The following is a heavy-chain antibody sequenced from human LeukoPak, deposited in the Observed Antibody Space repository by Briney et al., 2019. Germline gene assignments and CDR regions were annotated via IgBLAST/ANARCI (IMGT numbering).Heavy chain of an antibody. V-gene: IGHV3-30*02. CDR3: AKDDGFLGYCSSTSCYGGDY. D-gene: IGHD2-2*01. CDR1: GFTFSSYG. Sequence: GGSLRLSCAASGFTFSSYGMHWVRQAPGKGLEWVAFILYDGSNKYYADSVKGRFIISRDNSKDTLYLQMNSLRAEDTAVYYCAKDDGFLGYCSSTSCYGGDYWGQGTLVTVSS. J-gene: IGHJ4*02. CDR2: ILYDGSNK.